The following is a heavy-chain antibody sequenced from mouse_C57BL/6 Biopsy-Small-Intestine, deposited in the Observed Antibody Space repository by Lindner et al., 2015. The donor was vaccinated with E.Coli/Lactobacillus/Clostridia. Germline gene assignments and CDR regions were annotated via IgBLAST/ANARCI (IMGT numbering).Heavy chain of an antibody. D-gene: IGHD2-1*01. Sequence: SVKVSCKASGYILTDYSIIWVRRAPGQGLEWMGRSSRGSGGTIVAQTFQGRVTMTRDTSISTVYMELSGLTSDDTAVYYCARVDTTGYGNYFFDFWGQGTLVTVSS. CDR3: ARVDTTGYGNYFFDF. CDR1: GYILTDYS. J-gene: IGHJ4*01. V-gene: IGHV1-77*01. CDR2: SSRGSGGT.